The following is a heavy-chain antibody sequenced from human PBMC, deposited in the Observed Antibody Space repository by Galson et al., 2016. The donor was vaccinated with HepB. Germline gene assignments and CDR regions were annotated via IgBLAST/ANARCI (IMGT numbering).Heavy chain of an antibody. CDR3: AHSRRFARVGGATGYYSMDV. CDR2: IYWDDDK. Sequence: PALVKPTQTLTLTCTFSGFSLNTCAVGVGWMRQPPGKAPEWLALIYWDDDKGYSTSLQSRLPITKDTSKNQVVLTLTNMDPVDTATYYCAHSRRFARVGGATGYYSMDVWGQGTAVTVSS. J-gene: IGHJ6*02. V-gene: IGHV2-5*02. CDR1: GFSLNTCAVG. D-gene: IGHD3-10*01.